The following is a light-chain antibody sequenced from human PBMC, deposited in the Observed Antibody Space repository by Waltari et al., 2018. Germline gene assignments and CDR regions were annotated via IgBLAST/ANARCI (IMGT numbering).Light chain of an antibody. Sequence: AIRMTQSPSSLSASTGDRVTITCRASQGISSYLAWYQQKPGKAPKLLIYAASTLQIGVPSRFSGSGSGTEFTLTISCLQSEDFATYYCQQYYSYPRTFGQGTKVEIK. CDR3: QQYYSYPRT. J-gene: IGKJ1*01. V-gene: IGKV1-8*01. CDR2: AAS. CDR1: QGISSY.